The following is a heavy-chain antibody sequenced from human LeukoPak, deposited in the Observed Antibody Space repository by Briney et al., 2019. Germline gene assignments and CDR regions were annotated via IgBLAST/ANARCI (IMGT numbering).Heavy chain of an antibody. CDR1: GFTFSSYS. J-gene: IGHJ3*02. Sequence: GGSLRLSCAASGFTFSSYSMNWVRQAPGKGLEWVAYIVGSSSIIYYADSVKGRFTISRDNAKNSLYLQMNSLRAEDTAVYYCARGTGYSVFDMWGQGTMVTVSS. CDR3: ARGTGYSVFDM. D-gene: IGHD1-26*01. V-gene: IGHV3-48*01. CDR2: IVGSSSII.